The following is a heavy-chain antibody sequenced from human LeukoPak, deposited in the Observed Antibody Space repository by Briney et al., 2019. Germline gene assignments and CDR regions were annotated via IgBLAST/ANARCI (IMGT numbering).Heavy chain of an antibody. V-gene: IGHV4-30-2*01. CDR2: IYHSGST. CDR1: GGSISSGGYY. CDR3: ARDAEGTTKFDP. J-gene: IGHJ5*02. D-gene: IGHD1-1*01. Sequence: SQTLTLTCTVSGGSISSGGYYWSWIRQPPGKGLEWIGYIYHSGSTYYNPSLKSRVTISVDRSKNQFSLKLSSVTAADTAVYYCARDAEGTTKFDPWGQGTLVTVSS.